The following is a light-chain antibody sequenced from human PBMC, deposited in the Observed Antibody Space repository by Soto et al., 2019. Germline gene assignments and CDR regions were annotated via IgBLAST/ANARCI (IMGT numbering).Light chain of an antibody. CDR1: SSNIGTNY. CDR3: AAFDDILRAWV. Sequence: QAVLTQPPSASGTPGQRVTISCYGSSSNIGTNYVYWYQQLPGTAPKLLIYANNQRPSGVPDRFSGSKSGTSASLAISGLRSEDEVDYYCAAFDDILRAWVFGGGTKLTVL. CDR2: ANN. V-gene: IGLV1-47*02. J-gene: IGLJ3*02.